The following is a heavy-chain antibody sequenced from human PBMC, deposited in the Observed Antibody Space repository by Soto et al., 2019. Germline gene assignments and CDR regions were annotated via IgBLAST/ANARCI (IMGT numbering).Heavy chain of an antibody. D-gene: IGHD1-26*01. J-gene: IGHJ4*02. CDR2: IYASGSP. Sequence: XETLSLPCTISGCSVGVYYWSWIRQSTGQGLDWIGYIYASGSPYYNPSLRSRVTISADTSKNHISLKLTSPTAADTAVYYCARGVGSSPPQYWGRGTLVTVSS. CDR3: ARGVGSSPPQY. V-gene: IGHV4-59*02. CDR1: GCSVGVYY.